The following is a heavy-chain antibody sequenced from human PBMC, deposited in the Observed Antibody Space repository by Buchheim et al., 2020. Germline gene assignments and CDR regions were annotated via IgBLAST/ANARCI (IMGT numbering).Heavy chain of an antibody. Sequence: QVQLVESGGGVVQPGRSLRLSCAASGFTFSSYGMHWVRQAPGKGLEWVAVISYDGSNKYYADSVKGRFTISRDNSKNTLYLQMNSLRAEDTAVYYCAKVGVRGVIGPQWGQGTL. CDR3: AKVGVRGVIGPQ. D-gene: IGHD3-10*01. CDR1: GFTFSSYG. J-gene: IGHJ4*02. V-gene: IGHV3-30*18. CDR2: ISYDGSNK.